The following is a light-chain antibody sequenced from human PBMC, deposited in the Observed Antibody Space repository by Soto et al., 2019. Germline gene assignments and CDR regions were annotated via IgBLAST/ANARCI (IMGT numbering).Light chain of an antibody. CDR1: QSVSSNY. Sequence: EMVLTQSPGTLCLYPGERATLSCRASQSVSSNYLAWYQQKPGQAPRLLIYGASSRATGIPDRFSGSGSGTDFTLTISRLEPEDFAVYYCQQDGNSPQTFGQGTKVDIK. CDR2: GAS. J-gene: IGKJ1*01. CDR3: QQDGNSPQT. V-gene: IGKV3-20*01.